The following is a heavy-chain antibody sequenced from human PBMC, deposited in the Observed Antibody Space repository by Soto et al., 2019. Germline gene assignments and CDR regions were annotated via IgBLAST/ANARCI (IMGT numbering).Heavy chain of an antibody. CDR3: ASAPDHLAAAGIKYFQH. J-gene: IGHJ1*01. V-gene: IGHV4-34*01. Sequence: QVQLQQWGAGLLKPSETLSLTCAVYGGSFSGYYWSWIRQPPGKGLEWIGEINHSGSTNYNPSLKSRVTISVDTSKNQFSLKLSSVTAADTAVYYCASAPDHLAAAGIKYFQHWGQGTLVTVSS. CDR2: INHSGST. CDR1: GGSFSGYY. D-gene: IGHD6-13*01.